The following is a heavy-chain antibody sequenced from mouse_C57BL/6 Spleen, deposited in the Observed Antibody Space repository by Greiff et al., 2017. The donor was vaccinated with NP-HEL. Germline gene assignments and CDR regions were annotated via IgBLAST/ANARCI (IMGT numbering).Heavy chain of an antibody. V-gene: IGHV5-17*01. D-gene: IGHD2-2*01. CDR2: ISSGSSTI. CDR3: ASGRLLDGYDSYAMDY. CDR1: GFTFSDYG. Sequence: EVQLVESGGGLVKPGGSLKLSCAASGFTFSDYGMHWVRQAPEKGLEWVAYISSGSSTIYYADTVKGRFTISRDNAKNTLFLQMTSLRSEDTAMYYCASGRLLDGYDSYAMDYWGQGTSVTVSS. J-gene: IGHJ4*01.